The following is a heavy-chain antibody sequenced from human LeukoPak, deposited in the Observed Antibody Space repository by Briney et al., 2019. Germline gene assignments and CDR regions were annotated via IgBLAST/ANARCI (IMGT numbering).Heavy chain of an antibody. CDR1: GYTFTSYG. Sequence: ASVKVSCKASGYTFTSYGISWVRQAPGQGLEWMGWISAYNGNTNYAQKLQGRVTMTTDTSTSTAYMELRSLRSDDTAVYYCARDRSYGSGSYYTFYYYYGMDVWGQGTTVTVSS. CDR2: ISAYNGNT. CDR3: ARDRSYGSGSYYTFYYYYGMDV. D-gene: IGHD3-10*01. J-gene: IGHJ6*02. V-gene: IGHV1-18*01.